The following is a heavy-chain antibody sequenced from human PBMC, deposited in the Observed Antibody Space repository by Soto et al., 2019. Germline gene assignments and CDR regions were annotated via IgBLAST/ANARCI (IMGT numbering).Heavy chain of an antibody. CDR3: ATNVPDPSYYCARVV. V-gene: IGHV1-18*01. J-gene: IGHJ6*02. CDR1: CYTFSRYG. CDR2: VSGYNGDT. Sequence: GSSVKVCCKASCYTFSRYGIRWVRQAPAQGIEWMGWVSGYNGDTKYAQKFQGRVTMTIDTSTYTAYMELRSLTSDDTAKYYCATNVPDPSYYCARVVWG.